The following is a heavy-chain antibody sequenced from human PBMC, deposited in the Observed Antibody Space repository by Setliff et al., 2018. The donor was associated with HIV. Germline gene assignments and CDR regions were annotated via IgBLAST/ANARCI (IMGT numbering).Heavy chain of an antibody. CDR1: GGSISSYY. CDR3: ASGYYFDSSAYFVFYY. D-gene: IGHD3-22*01. V-gene: IGHV4-59*08. Sequence: PSETLSLTCTVSGGSISSYYWSWIRQPPEKGLEWIGYIYDRGGTNYNPSLKSRVTISLDTSKSQFSLKLSSVTAADTAIYYCASGYYFDSSAYFVFYYWGQGTLVTVSS. J-gene: IGHJ4*02. CDR2: IYDRGGT.